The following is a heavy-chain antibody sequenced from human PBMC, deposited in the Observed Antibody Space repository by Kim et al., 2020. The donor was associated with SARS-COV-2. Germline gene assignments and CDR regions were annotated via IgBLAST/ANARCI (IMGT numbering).Heavy chain of an antibody. D-gene: IGHD3-22*01. V-gene: IGHV4-31*03. CDR1: GGSISSGGYY. CDR3: AREDSSGYYSGLGY. Sequence: SETLSLTCTVSGGSISSGGYYWSWIRQHPGKGLEWIGYIYYSGSTYYNPSLKSRVTISVDTSKNQFSLKLSSVTAADTAVYYCAREDSSGYYSGLGYWGQGTLVTVSS. CDR2: IYYSGST. J-gene: IGHJ4*02.